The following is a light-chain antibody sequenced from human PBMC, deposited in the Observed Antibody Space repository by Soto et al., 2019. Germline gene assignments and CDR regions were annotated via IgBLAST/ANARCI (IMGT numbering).Light chain of an antibody. CDR2: DVS. Sequence: EIVLTQSPATLSLSPGERATLSCRASQSVSRYLAWYQQKPGQAPRLLIYDVSNRATGTPARFSGSGSGTDFTLTISSLEPEDFAVYYCQHRSSWPLTFGGGTKVEIK. CDR3: QHRSSWPLT. V-gene: IGKV3-11*01. J-gene: IGKJ4*01. CDR1: QSVSRY.